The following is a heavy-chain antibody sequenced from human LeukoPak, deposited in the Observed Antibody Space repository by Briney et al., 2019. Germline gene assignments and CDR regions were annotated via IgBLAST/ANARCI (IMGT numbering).Heavy chain of an antibody. J-gene: IGHJ4*02. CDR1: GFTFSSYS. V-gene: IGHV3-21*01. Sequence: GGSLRLSCAASGFTFSSYSMNWVRLAPGKGLEWVSSISSSSSYIYYADSVKGRFTISRDNAKNSLYLQMNSLRAEDTAVYYCARVSGVGDFWSGYFDYWGQGTLVTVSS. CDR3: ARVSGVGDFWSGYFDY. D-gene: IGHD3-3*01. CDR2: ISSSSSYI.